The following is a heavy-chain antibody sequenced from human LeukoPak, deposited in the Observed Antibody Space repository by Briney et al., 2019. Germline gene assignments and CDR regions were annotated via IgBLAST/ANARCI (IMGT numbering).Heavy chain of an antibody. V-gene: IGHV4-59*01. Sequence: KPSETLSLTCTVSGGSISSYYWSWIRQPPGKGLEWIGYIYYSGSTNYNPSLKSRVTISVDTSKNQFSLKLSSVTAADTAVYYCACGGGHSIVGATWYYFDYWGQGTLVTVSS. CDR3: ACGGGHSIVGATWYYFDY. CDR2: IYYSGST. J-gene: IGHJ4*02. CDR1: GGSISSYY. D-gene: IGHD1-26*01.